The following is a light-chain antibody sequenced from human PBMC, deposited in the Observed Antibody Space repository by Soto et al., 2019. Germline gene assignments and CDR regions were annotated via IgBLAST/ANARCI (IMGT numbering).Light chain of an antibody. CDR2: GAS. Sequence: EIVLTQSPGTLSLSPGERATLSCKASQSVSSDYLAWYQQKPGQAPRLLIYGASSRATGIPDRFSGSGSGTVFTLTISSLEPEDFAVYYCQQYGSSPSGTFGQGAKVDIK. CDR3: QQYGSSPSGT. CDR1: QSVSSDY. V-gene: IGKV3-20*01. J-gene: IGKJ1*01.